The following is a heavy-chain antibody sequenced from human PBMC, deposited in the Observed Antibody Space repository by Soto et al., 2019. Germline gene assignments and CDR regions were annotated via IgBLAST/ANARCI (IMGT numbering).Heavy chain of an antibody. D-gene: IGHD3-3*01. CDR1: GGSISSYY. V-gene: IGHV4-59*01. J-gene: IGHJ6*02. Sequence: SETLSLPCTVSGGSISSYYWSWIRQPPGKGLEWIGYIYYSGSTNYNPSLKSRVTISVDTSKNQFSLKLSSVTAANTAVYYCGRGNGPHHDLSGGGMDVWGQGTTVTVSS. CDR2: IYYSGST. CDR3: GRGNGPHHDLSGGGMDV.